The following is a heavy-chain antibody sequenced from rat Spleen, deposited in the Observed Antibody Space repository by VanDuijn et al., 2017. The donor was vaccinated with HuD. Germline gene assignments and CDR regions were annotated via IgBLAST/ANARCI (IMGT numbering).Heavy chain of an antibody. D-gene: IGHD4-3*01. CDR2: INTGGGST. CDR3: TTIIRVYYFDY. CDR1: GFTFSNYY. J-gene: IGHJ2*01. V-gene: IGHV5-27*01. Sequence: EVQLVESGGGLVQPGRSLKLSCAASGFTFSNYYMAWVRQAPTKGLEWVAYINTGGGSTYYRDPVKGRFPTSRDNAKSTLYLQMARLRSEDTATYYCTTIIRVYYFDYWGQGVMVTISS.